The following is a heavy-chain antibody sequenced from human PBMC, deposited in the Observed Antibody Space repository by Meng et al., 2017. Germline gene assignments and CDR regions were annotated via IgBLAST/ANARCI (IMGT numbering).Heavy chain of an antibody. CDR3: ARDGSEQWLVPFDC. J-gene: IGHJ4*02. CDR2: ISSSGSTI. CDR1: GFTFSSYE. Sequence: GESLKISCAASGFTFSSYEMNWVRQAPGKGLEWVSYISSSGSTIYYADSVKGRFTISRDNAKNSLYLQMNSLRAEDTAVYYCARDGSEQWLVPFDCWGQGTLVTVSS. V-gene: IGHV3-48*03. D-gene: IGHD6-19*01.